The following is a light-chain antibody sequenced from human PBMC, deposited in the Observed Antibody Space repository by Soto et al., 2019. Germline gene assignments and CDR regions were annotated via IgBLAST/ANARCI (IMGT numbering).Light chain of an antibody. CDR2: GAS. CDR1: QSVSSSY. Sequence: IVWTLCAVTLPLSPGERSTLSCRASQSVSSSYLAWYQQKPGQAPRLLIYGASSRATGIPDRFSGSGSGTDFTLTISRLETEDFAVYYCQQYGSSRTFRQGTKVDIK. V-gene: IGKV3-20*01. CDR3: QQYGSSRT. J-gene: IGKJ1*01.